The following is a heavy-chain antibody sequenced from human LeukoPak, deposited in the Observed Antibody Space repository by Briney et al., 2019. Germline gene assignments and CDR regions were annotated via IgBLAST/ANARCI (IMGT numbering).Heavy chain of an antibody. CDR3: ARLGVGAGDRRDAFDI. Sequence: PTETLSLTCAVYGVSFSDYYWSWIRQPPGRGLEWIGEINHSRSTNYNPSLKSRVTISVDTSKNQFSLSLISLTAADTAVYYCARLGVGAGDRRDAFDIWGQGTMVTVSS. V-gene: IGHV4-34*01. CDR1: GVSFSDYY. D-gene: IGHD7-27*01. CDR2: INHSRST. J-gene: IGHJ3*02.